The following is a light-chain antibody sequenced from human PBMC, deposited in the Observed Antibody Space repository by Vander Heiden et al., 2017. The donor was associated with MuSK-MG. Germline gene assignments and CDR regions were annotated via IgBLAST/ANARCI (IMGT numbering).Light chain of an antibody. V-gene: IGKV4-1*01. CDR3: QQDYSSPWT. J-gene: IGKJ1*01. CDR2: WTS. Sequence: DIVMTQSPDSLAVSLGERATINCKSSQSALDNSNNKNYLAWYQQKPGQPPNLLIYWTSTRESGVPDRFSGSGSGTDFTLTISSLQAEDAAVYYCQQDYSSPWTFGQGTRVEIK. CDR1: QSALDNSNNKNY.